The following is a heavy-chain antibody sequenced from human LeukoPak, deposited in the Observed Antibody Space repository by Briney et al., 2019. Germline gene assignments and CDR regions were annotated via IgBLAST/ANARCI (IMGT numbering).Heavy chain of an antibody. V-gene: IGHV4-39*01. CDR1: GASIRGSSYY. D-gene: IGHD3-10*01. CDR3: ARNSSYYNTGGFDY. Sequence: SETLSLTCTVSGASIRGSSYYWAWIRQTPGKGLERIGSIYYSGSTHYTPSLKSRLTMSVDTSKNQFSLRVSSVTAADTAVYYCARNSSYYNTGGFDYWGQGILVTVSS. CDR2: IYYSGST. J-gene: IGHJ4*02.